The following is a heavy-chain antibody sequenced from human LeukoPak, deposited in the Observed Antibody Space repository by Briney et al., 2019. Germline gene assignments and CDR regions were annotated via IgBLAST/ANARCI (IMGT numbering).Heavy chain of an antibody. D-gene: IGHD4-23*01. J-gene: IGHJ3*02. CDR3: AKDSYGGNPYDAFDI. CDR1: GFTVSSNY. CDR2: IYSGGST. V-gene: IGHV3-53*01. Sequence: PGGSLRLSCAASGFTVSSNYMSWVRQAPGKGLEWVSVIYSGGSTYYADSVKGRFTISRDNSKNTLYLQMNSLRAEDTAVYYCAKDSYGGNPYDAFDIWGQGTMVTVSS.